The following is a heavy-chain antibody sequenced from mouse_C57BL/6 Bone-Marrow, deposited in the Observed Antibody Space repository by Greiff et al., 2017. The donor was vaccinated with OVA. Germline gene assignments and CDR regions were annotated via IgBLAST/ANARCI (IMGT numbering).Heavy chain of an antibody. J-gene: IGHJ4*01. D-gene: IGHD1-1*01. CDR2: IYPGDGDT. Sequence: VKLQESGAELVKPGASVKISCKASGYAFSSYWMNWVKQRPGKGLEWIGQIYPGDGDTNYNGKFKGKATLTADKSSSTAYMQLSSLTSEDSAVYFCARYFYYGSSYRAMDYWGQGTSVTVSS. CDR3: ARYFYYGSSYRAMDY. V-gene: IGHV1-80*01. CDR1: GYAFSSYW.